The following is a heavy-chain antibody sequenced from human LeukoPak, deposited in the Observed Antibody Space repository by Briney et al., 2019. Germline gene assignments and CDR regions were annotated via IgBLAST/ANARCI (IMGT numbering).Heavy chain of an antibody. Sequence: ASVKVSCKASGYRFISNYIQWVRQAPGLGPEWMGWMHPGNGNTRYAEKFQGRVTMTTDTSTSTAYMDLRSLRSDDTAVYYCARGGYYDNSGHYHGLFDYWGQGTLVTVSS. V-gene: IGHV1-2*02. CDR3: ARGGYYDNSGHYHGLFDY. D-gene: IGHD3-22*01. CDR2: MHPGNGNT. CDR1: GYRFISNY. J-gene: IGHJ4*02.